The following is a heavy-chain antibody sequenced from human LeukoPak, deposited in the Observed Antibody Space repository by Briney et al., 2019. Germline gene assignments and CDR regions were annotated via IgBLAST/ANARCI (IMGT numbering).Heavy chain of an antibody. Sequence: GGSPRLSCAASGFTFSSYSMNWVRQAPGKGLEWVAVISYDGSNKYYADSVKGRFTISRDNSKNTLYLQMNSLRAEDTAVYYCAKDWQLAAYYYYYYYMDVWGKGTTVTVSS. CDR3: AKDWQLAAYYYYYYYMDV. V-gene: IGHV3-30*18. J-gene: IGHJ6*03. CDR2: ISYDGSNK. D-gene: IGHD6-6*01. CDR1: GFTFSSYS.